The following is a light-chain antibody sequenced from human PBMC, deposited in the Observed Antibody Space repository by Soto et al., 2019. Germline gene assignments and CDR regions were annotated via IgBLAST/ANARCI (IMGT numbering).Light chain of an antibody. CDR1: QGVSSY. CDR2: DAS. J-gene: IGKJ5*01. CDR3: QQRSNWLWAT. Sequence: EIVLTQSPATLSLSPGERATLSCRASQGVSSYLAWYQQKPGQAPRLLIYDASNRATGIPARFSGSGPGTDFTLTISSLEPEDFAVYYCQQRSNWLWATFGQGTRLEIK. V-gene: IGKV3D-11*01.